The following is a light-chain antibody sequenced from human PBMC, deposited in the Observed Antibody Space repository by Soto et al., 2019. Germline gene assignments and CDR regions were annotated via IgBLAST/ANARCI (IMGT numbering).Light chain of an antibody. CDR1: QGVXRY. CDR2: DPS. J-gene: IGKJ5*01. Sequence: IELTQSPATLSLSPGERATLACRASQGVXRYLAWYKPKPGQAPRLLSSDPSNRATGIPARFSGSGSGKDFTLTISSLEPEDFAVYYCQHRSKCPTRTFGQGTRLEI. CDR3: QHRSKCPTRT. V-gene: IGKV3-11*01.